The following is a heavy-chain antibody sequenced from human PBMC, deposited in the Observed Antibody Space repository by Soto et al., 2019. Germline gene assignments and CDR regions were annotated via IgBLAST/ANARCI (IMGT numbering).Heavy chain of an antibody. V-gene: IGHV3-9*01. J-gene: IGHJ6*02. CDR3: AKAPKGGFLEWFPYYYYGMDV. D-gene: IGHD3-3*01. Sequence: PXGSLRLSCAASGFTFDDYAMHWVRQAPGKGLDWVSGISWNSGSIGYADSVKGRFTISRDNAKNSLYLQMNSLRAEDTALYYCAKAPKGGFLEWFPYYYYGMDVWGQGTTVTVSS. CDR1: GFTFDDYA. CDR2: ISWNSGSI.